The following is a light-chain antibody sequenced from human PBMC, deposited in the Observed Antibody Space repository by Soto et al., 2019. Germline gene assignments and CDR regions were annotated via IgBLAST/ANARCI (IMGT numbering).Light chain of an antibody. CDR3: QQYNKWTLT. J-gene: IGKJ4*01. Sequence: EIVSTQSPGTLSLSPGQRATLSCRASQSVSGSYLAGYQHKRGQAPRLIMFGAASRATGIPAKFSGSGSGTEFTLNITRLQSEDFAVYYCQQYNKWTLTFGGGTKV. V-gene: IGKV3D-15*01. CDR1: QSVSGSY. CDR2: GAA.